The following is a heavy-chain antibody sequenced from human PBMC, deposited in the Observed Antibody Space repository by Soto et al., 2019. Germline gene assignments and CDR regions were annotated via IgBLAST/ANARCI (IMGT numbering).Heavy chain of an antibody. Sequence: SETLSLTCSVSGGSISSGGYYWSWIRQHPGKGLEWIGYIHYSGSTYYNPSLKSRVTLSVDTSQNQFSLKLSSVTAADTAVYFCERVDLVTTSYYSMDVWGQGTTVTVSS. CDR3: ERVDLVTTSYYSMDV. CDR2: IHYSGST. V-gene: IGHV4-31*03. D-gene: IGHD4-17*01. CDR1: GGSISSGGYY. J-gene: IGHJ6*02.